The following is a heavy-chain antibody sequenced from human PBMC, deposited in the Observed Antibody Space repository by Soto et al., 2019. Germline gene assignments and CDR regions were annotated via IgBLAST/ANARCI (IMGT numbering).Heavy chain of an antibody. Sequence: QVQLVQSGAEVKKPGSSVKVSCKASGGNFSTHAISWVRQAPGQGLVWMGGIIPMFNTTISAQKFQGRVTITADEYTSTAYMELGSLRSEDTAVYYCARDAYDRGSLDYWGQGNLVTVSS. J-gene: IGHJ4*02. CDR1: GGNFSTHA. CDR3: ARDAYDRGSLDY. D-gene: IGHD3-22*01. CDR2: IIPMFNTT. V-gene: IGHV1-69*01.